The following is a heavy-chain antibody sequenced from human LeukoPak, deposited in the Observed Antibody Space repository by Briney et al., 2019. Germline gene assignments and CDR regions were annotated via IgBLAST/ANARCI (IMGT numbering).Heavy chain of an antibody. J-gene: IGHJ4*02. Sequence: ASVKVSCKTSAHTFTSDYFIHWVRQAPGQGLEWMGVINPGSGFTSNAARFRGRVTLTRDMSTSTVYMDLNTLSSEDTAVYHCARETTGTGGFDSWGQGTLVTVSS. CDR3: ARETTGTGGFDS. CDR1: AHTFTSDYF. D-gene: IGHD1-1*01. V-gene: IGHV1-46*01. CDR2: INPGSGFT.